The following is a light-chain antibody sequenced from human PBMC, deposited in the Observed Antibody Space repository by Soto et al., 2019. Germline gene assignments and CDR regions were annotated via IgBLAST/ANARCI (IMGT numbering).Light chain of an antibody. Sequence: QSVLTQPASVSGSPGQSITISCTGTSSDVGGYNYVSWYQQHPGKAPKLMIYEVSNRPSGVSNRFSGSKSGNTASLTISGLRAEDEADYYCSAYTTTSNVVFGGGTKLTVL. CDR2: EVS. J-gene: IGLJ2*01. V-gene: IGLV2-14*01. CDR3: SAYTTTSNVV. CDR1: SSDVGGYNY.